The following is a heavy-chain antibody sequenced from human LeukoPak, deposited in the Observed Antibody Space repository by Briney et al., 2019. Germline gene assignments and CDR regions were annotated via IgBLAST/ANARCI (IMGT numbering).Heavy chain of an antibody. CDR2: ISGSGGST. D-gene: IGHD2-2*01. Sequence: GGSLRLSCAASGFTFSSYAMSWVRQAPGKGLEWVSAISGSGGSTYYADSVKGRFTISRDNSKNTLYLQMNSLRAEDTAVYYCARHGNIVLEPVASKAFDIWGQGTMVTVST. V-gene: IGHV3-23*01. CDR1: GFTFSSYA. CDR3: ARHGNIVLEPVASKAFDI. J-gene: IGHJ3*02.